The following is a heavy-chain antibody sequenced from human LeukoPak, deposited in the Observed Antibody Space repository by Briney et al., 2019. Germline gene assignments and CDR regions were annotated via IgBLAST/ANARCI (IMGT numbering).Heavy chain of an antibody. CDR3: AREVIIVGDSDAFAL. Sequence: PSETLSLTCTICGGSISSANHFWRWVRQSPGEGLEWIGYIFYDGRAHYNPSLRSRLSMYIDVSNNQFSLSLGSVSDVDTYIYCCAREVIIVGDSDAFALWGNGTMVTVSS. CDR2: IFYDGRA. J-gene: IGHJ3*01. D-gene: IGHD1-26*01. V-gene: IGHV4-30-4*08. CDR1: GGSISSANHF.